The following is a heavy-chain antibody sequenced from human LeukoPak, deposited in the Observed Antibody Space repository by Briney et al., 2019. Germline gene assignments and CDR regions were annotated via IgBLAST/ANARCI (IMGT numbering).Heavy chain of an antibody. J-gene: IGHJ6*02. V-gene: IGHV1-2*02. CDR1: GYSFTGYY. D-gene: IGHD2-15*01. CDR2: INPNSGGT. Sequence: ASVKVSCKASGYSFTGYYMHWVRQAPGLGLEWMGWINPNSGGTNYAQKFQGRVTMTRDTSISTAYMELSRLRSDNTAVYYCARDFSVAAAYMVYYYYYGMDVWGQGTTVTVSS. CDR3: ARDFSVAAAYMVYYYYYGMDV.